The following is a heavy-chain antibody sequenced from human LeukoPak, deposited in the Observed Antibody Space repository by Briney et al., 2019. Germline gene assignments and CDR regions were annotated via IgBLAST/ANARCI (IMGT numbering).Heavy chain of an antibody. CDR2: IIPILGIA. V-gene: IGHV1-69*04. Sequence: GSSVKVSCKASGGTFSSYAISWVRQALGQGLEWMGRIIPILGIANYAQKFQGRVTITAGKSTSTAYMELSSLRSEDTAVYYCARDDIVATIGAFDIWGQGTMVTVSS. D-gene: IGHD5-12*01. CDR1: GGTFSSYA. J-gene: IGHJ3*02. CDR3: ARDDIVATIGAFDI.